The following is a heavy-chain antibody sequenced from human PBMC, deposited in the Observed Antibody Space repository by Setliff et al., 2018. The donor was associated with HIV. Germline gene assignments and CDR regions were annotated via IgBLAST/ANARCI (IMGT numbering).Heavy chain of an antibody. V-gene: IGHV3-74*01. CDR1: GFTFSYYW. CDR3: AKTPSSGWYSLYLDY. D-gene: IGHD6-19*01. Sequence: GSLRLSCAASGFTFSYYWMHWVRQAPGKGLVWVSRIINAENSAIYADSVKGRFTISRDNAKNTLYLQMNSLRAEDTAVYYCAKTPSSGWYSLYLDYWGQGTLVTVSS. CDR2: IINAENSA. J-gene: IGHJ4*02.